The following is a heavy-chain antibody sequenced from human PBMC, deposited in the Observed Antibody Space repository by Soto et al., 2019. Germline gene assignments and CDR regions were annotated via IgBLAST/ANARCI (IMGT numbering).Heavy chain of an antibody. CDR2: INHSGST. CDR3: ARGRVGSSWYFGKLLGVFALDI. Sequence: PSETLSLTCAVYGGSFSGYYWSWIRQPPGKGLEWIGEINHSGSTNYNPSLKSRDNISVDTSKNQFSLKLSSVTAADTAVYYCARGRVGSSWYFGKLLGVFALDIWGQGTMVT. J-gene: IGHJ3*02. D-gene: IGHD6-13*01. V-gene: IGHV4-34*01. CDR1: GGSFSGYY.